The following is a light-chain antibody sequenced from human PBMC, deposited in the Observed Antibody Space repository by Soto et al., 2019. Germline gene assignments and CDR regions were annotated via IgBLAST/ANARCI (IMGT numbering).Light chain of an antibody. CDR2: EVS. CDR3: SSYTSSNTWV. J-gene: IGLJ3*02. Sequence: QSVLTQPASVSGSPGQSITISCTGSSSDVGGHNYVSWYQQHPGKAPKLMIFEVSYRPSGVSNRFSGSKSDNTASLTISGLQAEDEADYYCSSYTSSNTWVFGGGTQLTVL. V-gene: IGLV2-14*01. CDR1: SSDVGGHNY.